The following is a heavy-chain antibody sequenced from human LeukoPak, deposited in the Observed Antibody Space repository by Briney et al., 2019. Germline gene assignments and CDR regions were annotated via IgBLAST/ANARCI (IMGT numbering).Heavy chain of an antibody. CDR1: GYTFTSYY. J-gene: IGHJ6*02. CDR2: INPSGGST. Sequence: ASVKVSCKASGYTFTSYYMHWVRQAPGQGLEWMGIINPSGGSTSYAQKFQGRVTMTRDTSTSTVYMELSSLRSEDTAVYYCAKVRTAVESSYGMDVWGQGTKVTVSS. D-gene: IGHD1-1*01. CDR3: AKVRTAVESSYGMDV. V-gene: IGHV1-46*01.